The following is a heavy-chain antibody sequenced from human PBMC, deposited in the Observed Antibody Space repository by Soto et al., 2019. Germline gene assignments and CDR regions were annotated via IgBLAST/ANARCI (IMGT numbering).Heavy chain of an antibody. CDR2: INAGNGNT. D-gene: IGHD5-12*01. J-gene: IGHJ4*02. Sequence: ASVKVSCKASGYTFTSYAMHWVRQAPGQRLEWMGWINAGNGNTKYSQKFQGRVTITRDTSASTAYMELSSLRSEDTAVYYCARAKSRDGYNSKYYFDYWGQGTLVTVSS. CDR1: GYTFTSYA. V-gene: IGHV1-3*01. CDR3: ARAKSRDGYNSKYYFDY.